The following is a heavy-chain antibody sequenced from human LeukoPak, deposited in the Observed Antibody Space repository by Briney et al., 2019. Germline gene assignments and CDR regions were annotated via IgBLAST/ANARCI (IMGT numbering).Heavy chain of an antibody. V-gene: IGHV3-7*01. CDR1: GFTFSNHW. D-gene: IGHD3-22*01. CDR3: AKYHYDSSGFPDY. Sequence: PGGSLRLSCVGTGFTFSNHWISWIRQAPGQGLEWVAHIKKDSSEKYYVDSVKGRFTISRDNSKNTLYLQMNSLRAEDTAVYYCAKYHYDSSGFPDYWGQGTLVTVSS. J-gene: IGHJ4*02. CDR2: IKKDSSEK.